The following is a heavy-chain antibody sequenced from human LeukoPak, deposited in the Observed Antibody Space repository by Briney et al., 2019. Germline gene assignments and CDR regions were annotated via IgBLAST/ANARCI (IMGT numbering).Heavy chain of an antibody. CDR1: GFTSSSYA. Sequence: PGGSLRLSCAASGFTSSSYAMSWVRQAPGKGLEWVSALSGSGGSTYYVDSVKGRFTISRDNSKNTLYLQMNSLRAEDTAVYYCAKAYGFDFGHNVGDYYYYMDVWGKGTTVTVSS. CDR3: AKAYGFDFGHNVGDYYYYMDV. CDR2: LSGSGGST. V-gene: IGHV3-23*01. J-gene: IGHJ6*03. D-gene: IGHD3-10*01.